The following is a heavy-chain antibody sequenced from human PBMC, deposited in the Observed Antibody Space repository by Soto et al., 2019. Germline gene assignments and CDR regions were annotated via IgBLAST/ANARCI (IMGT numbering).Heavy chain of an antibody. CDR1: RFTFSDYY. CDR3: ARVRYYDSGSSINLLDS. D-gene: IGHD3-10*01. J-gene: IGHJ5*01. V-gene: IGHV3-11*01. Sequence: GGSLRISCAASRFTFSDYYMSWIRQAPGKGLEWVSYISSSGSTIYYADSVKGRFTISRDNAKNSLYLQMNSLRAEDTAVYYCARVRYYDSGSSINLLDSWGQETLVTVAS. CDR2: ISSSGSTI.